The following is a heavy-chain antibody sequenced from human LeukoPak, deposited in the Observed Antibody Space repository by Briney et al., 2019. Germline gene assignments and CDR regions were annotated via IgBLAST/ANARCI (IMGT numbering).Heavy chain of an antibody. Sequence: GGSLRLSCAASGFTFSSYSMNWVRQAPGKGLEWVSSISSSSSYIYYADSVKGRFTISRDNAKNSLYLQMNSLRAEDTAVYYCARDIEYGAALINYFDYWGQGTLVTVSS. CDR3: ARDIEYGAALINYFDY. D-gene: IGHD6-6*01. CDR1: GFTFSSYS. CDR2: ISSSSSYI. V-gene: IGHV3-21*01. J-gene: IGHJ4*02.